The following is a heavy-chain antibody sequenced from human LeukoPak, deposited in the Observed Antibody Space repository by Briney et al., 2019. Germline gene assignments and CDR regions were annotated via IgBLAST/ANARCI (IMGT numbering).Heavy chain of an antibody. D-gene: IGHD6-6*01. V-gene: IGHV3-30-3*01. CDR2: KSYDGSNK. J-gene: IGHJ4*02. CDR1: GFTFNNYA. CDR3: ARDGGEQLVGPFDY. Sequence: GRSLRLSCAASGFTFNNYAMHWVRQAPGKGLEWVAVKSYDGSNKYYADSVKGRFTISRDNSKNTLYLQMNSLRTDDTAVYYCARDGGEQLVGPFDYWGQGTLVTVSS.